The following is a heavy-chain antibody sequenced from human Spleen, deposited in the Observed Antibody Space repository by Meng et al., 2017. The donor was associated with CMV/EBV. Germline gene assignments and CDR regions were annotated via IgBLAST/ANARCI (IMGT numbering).Heavy chain of an antibody. Sequence: GGSLRLSCTASGFTFDDYTMHWVRQAPGKGLEWVSLTSWDGGSTSYADPVKGRFTISRDNSKNSLYLQMDSLRTEDSALYYCAKDLTRNGYPYCFDYWGQGTLVTVSS. J-gene: IGHJ4*02. D-gene: IGHD5-24*01. V-gene: IGHV3-43*01. CDR2: TSWDGGST. CDR3: AKDLTRNGYPYCFDY. CDR1: GFTFDDYT.